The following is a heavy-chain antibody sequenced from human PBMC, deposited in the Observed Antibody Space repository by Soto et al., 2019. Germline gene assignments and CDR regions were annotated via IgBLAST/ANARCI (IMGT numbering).Heavy chain of an antibody. J-gene: IGHJ6*03. Sequence: ASVKVSCKASGYTFTIYDINWVRQATGQGLEWMGWMNPNSGNTGYAQKFQGRVTMTRNTSISTAYMELSSLRSEDTAVYYCARGNGYSYGGYYYYYMDVWGKGTTVTVSS. CDR1: GYTFTIYD. CDR3: ARGNGYSYGGYYYYYMDV. D-gene: IGHD5-18*01. V-gene: IGHV1-8*01. CDR2: MNPNSGNT.